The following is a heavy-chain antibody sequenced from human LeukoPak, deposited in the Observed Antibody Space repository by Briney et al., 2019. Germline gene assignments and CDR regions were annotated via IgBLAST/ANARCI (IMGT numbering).Heavy chain of an antibody. J-gene: IGHJ3*01. D-gene: IGHD2-21*02. CDR3: ARRVVVVTANDKSDAFDV. V-gene: IGHV4-59*01. CDR2: IYYSGST. Sequence: PSETLSLTCTVSGGSISSYYWSWIRQPPGEGLEWIGYIYYSGSTNYNPSLKSRVTTSLDTSKNQFSLQLNSVTAADTAVYYCARRVVVVTANDKSDAFDVWGQGTVVTVSS. CDR1: GGSISSYY.